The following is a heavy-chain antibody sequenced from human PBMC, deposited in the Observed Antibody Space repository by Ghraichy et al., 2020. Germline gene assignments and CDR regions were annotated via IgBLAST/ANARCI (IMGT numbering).Heavy chain of an antibody. CDR2: IYHSGST. J-gene: IGHJ5*01. Sequence: SETLSLTCTVSGYSISSGYYWGWIRQPPGKGLEWIGSIYHSGSTYYNPSLKSRVTISVDTSKNQFSLKLSSVTAADTAVYYCARDLTPSVLASSSLILFDSWGQGTLVTVSS. D-gene: IGHD6-6*01. V-gene: IGHV4-38-2*02. CDR1: GYSISSGYY. CDR3: ARDLTPSVLASSSLILFDS.